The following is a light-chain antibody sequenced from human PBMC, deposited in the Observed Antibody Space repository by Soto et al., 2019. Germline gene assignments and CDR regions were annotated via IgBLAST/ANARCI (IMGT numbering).Light chain of an antibody. V-gene: IGKV1-6*01. Sequence: AIQMTQSPSSLSASVGDRVTITCRASQGIRNDLGWYQQKPGKAPKLLICAASSLQSGVPSRFSGSGSGTDFTLTISCLQSEDFATYYCQQYYSYPLTFGGGTKVDIK. J-gene: IGKJ4*01. CDR2: AAS. CDR1: QGIRND. CDR3: QQYYSYPLT.